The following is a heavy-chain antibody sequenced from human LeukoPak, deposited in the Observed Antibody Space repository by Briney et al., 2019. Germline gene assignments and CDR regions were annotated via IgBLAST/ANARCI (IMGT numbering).Heavy chain of an antibody. J-gene: IGHJ4*02. CDR3: ANGGYTSSWYVVDY. D-gene: IGHD6-13*01. CDR1: GFTFGSYS. V-gene: IGHV3-30*18. CDR2: ISYDGSNK. Sequence: GGSLRLSCVASGFTFGSYSMNWVRQAPGKGLEWVAVISYDGSNKYYADSVKGRFTISRDNSKNTLYLQMSSLRPEDTAVYYCANGGYTSSWYVVDYWGQGTLVTVSS.